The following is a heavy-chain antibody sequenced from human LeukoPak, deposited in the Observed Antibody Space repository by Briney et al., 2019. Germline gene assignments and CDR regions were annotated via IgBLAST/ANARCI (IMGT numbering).Heavy chain of an antibody. J-gene: IGHJ4*02. CDR3: ARVRDQRVYYFDS. V-gene: IGHV3-30*03. Sequence: GRSLRPSCAASGFTFSNFHRHWVRQAPGKGLEWVALVTYGGSVKYYGDPVKGRFTVSRDNSKSMLYLEMNSLRPDDTAVYYCARVRDQRVYYFDSWGQGTLATVSS. D-gene: IGHD2-8*01. CDR2: VTYGGSVK. CDR1: GFTFSNFH.